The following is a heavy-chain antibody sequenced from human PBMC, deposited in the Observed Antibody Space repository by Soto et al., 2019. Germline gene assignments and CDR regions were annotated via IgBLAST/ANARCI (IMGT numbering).Heavy chain of an antibody. CDR3: LSGGRGYTRDDVLDA. Sequence: EVQLVESGGGLVKPGGSLRLSCVDSGFTFRSYSMNWVRQAPGKGLEWVASISSTSSVIWYADSLKGRFTISRDNAKNALFLQMDRLRADDTAVYYCLSGGRGYTRDDVLDAWGHGTMVTVSS. J-gene: IGHJ3*01. V-gene: IGHV3-21*06. D-gene: IGHD3-16*02. CDR2: ISSTSSVI. CDR1: GFTFRSYS.